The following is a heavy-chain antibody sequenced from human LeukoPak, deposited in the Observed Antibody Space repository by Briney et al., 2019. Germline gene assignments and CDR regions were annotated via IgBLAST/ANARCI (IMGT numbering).Heavy chain of an antibody. CDR3: ARVYYAFTSAGDFDS. J-gene: IGHJ4*02. Sequence: ASVKVSCKASGYNFIGYYMHWVRQAPGQGLEWVGWINPHSGDTNYAQLFQGRVTLTRDTSISTFYMELSRLRSDDTAVYYCARVYYAFTSAGDFDSWGQGTLLTVSS. CDR1: GYNFIGYY. D-gene: IGHD3-3*01. CDR2: INPHSGDT. V-gene: IGHV1-2*02.